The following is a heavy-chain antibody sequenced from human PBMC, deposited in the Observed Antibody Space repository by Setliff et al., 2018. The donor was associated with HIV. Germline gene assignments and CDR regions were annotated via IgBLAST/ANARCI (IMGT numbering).Heavy chain of an antibody. CDR3: ARRNSSGYYYWFDP. D-gene: IGHD3-22*01. V-gene: IGHV1-69*05. CDR2: IIPIFGTA. J-gene: IGHJ5*02. CDR1: GGTFSSYA. Sequence: SVKVSCKASGGTFSSYAISWVRQAPGQGLEWMGGIIPIFGTANYAQKFQGRGTITTDESTSTAYMELSSLRSEDTAVYYCARRNSSGYYYWFDPWGQGTLVTVSS.